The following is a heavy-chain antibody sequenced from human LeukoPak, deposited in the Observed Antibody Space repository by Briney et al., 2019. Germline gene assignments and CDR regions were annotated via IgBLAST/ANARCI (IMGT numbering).Heavy chain of an antibody. CDR1: GYTLTELS. Sequence: ASVKVSCKVSGYTLTELSMHWVRQAPGEGLEWMGGFDPEDGETIYAQKFQGRVTMTEDTSTDTAYMELSSLRSEDTAVYYCATDDKNIVVNGWSAAQPHYYYYGMDVWGQGTTVTVSS. D-gene: IGHD2-2*01. CDR3: ATDDKNIVVNGWSAAQPHYYYYGMDV. CDR2: FDPEDGET. J-gene: IGHJ6*02. V-gene: IGHV1-24*01.